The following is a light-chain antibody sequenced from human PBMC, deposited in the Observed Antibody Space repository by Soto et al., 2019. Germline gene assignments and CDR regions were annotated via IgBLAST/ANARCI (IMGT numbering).Light chain of an antibody. CDR3: CSYAGSYTPLV. V-gene: IGLV2-11*01. CDR2: DVS. Sequence: QSALTQPPSVSGSPGQSVTISCTGTSSDVGGYNYVSWYQQHPGKAPQLMIYDVSKRPSGVPDRFSGSKSVNTASLTISGLQAEDEADYYCCSYAGSYTPLVFGGGTKLTVL. J-gene: IGLJ2*01. CDR1: SSDVGGYNY.